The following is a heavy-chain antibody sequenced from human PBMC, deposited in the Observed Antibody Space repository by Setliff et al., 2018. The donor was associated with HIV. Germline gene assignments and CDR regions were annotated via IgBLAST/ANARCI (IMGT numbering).Heavy chain of an antibody. D-gene: IGHD4-4*01. CDR3: AAFFVTPMTTQDF. J-gene: IGHJ4*02. V-gene: IGHV4-34*01. CDR2: LSPSGTT. CDR1: GGSFSNYY. Sequence: SETLSLTCTVYGGSFSNYYTNWIRQPPGKGLEWIGELSPSGTTRSNPSLQSRVTISLDTSNNQFSLKLTSVTAADTAMYYCAAFFVTPMTTQDFWGQGTLVTVSS.